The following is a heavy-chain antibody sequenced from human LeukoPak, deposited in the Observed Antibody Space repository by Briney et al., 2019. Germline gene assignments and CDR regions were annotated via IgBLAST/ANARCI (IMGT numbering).Heavy chain of an antibody. D-gene: IGHD3-16*01. CDR3: AKDPDYDYVWRWHYFDY. V-gene: IGHV3-30*02. CDR2: IRYDGSNK. CDR1: GFTFSSYG. Sequence: PGGSLRLSCAASGFTFSSYGMHWVRQAPGKGLEWVAFIRYDGSNKYYADSVKGRFTISRDNSKNTLYLQMNSLRAEDTAVYYCAKDPDYDYVWRWHYFDYWGQGTLVTVSS. J-gene: IGHJ4*02.